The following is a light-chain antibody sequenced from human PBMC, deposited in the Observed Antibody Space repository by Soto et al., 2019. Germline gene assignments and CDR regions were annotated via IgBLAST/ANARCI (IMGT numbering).Light chain of an antibody. CDR2: EVS. CDR1: SSDVGGYNY. J-gene: IGLJ3*02. CDR3: SSFVGSNTYVL. V-gene: IGLV2-8*01. Sequence: QSALTQPPSASGSLGQSVTISCTGTSSDVGGYNYVSWYQQHPGKAPKLMIYEVSKRPSGVPDRLSGSKSGNTASLTVSGLQAEDEAEYYCSSFVGSNTYVLFGGGTKLTVL.